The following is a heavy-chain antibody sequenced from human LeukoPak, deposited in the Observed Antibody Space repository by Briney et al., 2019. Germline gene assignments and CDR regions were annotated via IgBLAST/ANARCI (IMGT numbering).Heavy chain of an antibody. CDR2: ISYDGSNK. D-gene: IGHD5-12*01. V-gene: IGHV3-30*04. CDR3: ARDPGGYDPVGSYGMDV. J-gene: IGHJ6*04. CDR1: GFTFSSYA. Sequence: GGSLRLSCAASGFTFSSYAMHWVRQAPGKGLEWVAVISYDGSNKYYADSVKGRFTISRDNSKNTLYLQMNSLRAEDTAVYYCARDPGGYDPVGSYGMDVWGKGTTVTASS.